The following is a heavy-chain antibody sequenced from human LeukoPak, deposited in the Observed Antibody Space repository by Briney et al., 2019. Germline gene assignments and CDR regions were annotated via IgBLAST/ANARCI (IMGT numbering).Heavy chain of an antibody. CDR1: GYSISSGYY. D-gene: IGHD5-18*01. CDR3: ARDLVDTPMSLQGGYFDY. Sequence: SETLSLTCTVSGYSISSGYYWGWIRQPPGKGLEWIGSIYHSGSTYYNPSLKSRVTISVDTSKNQFSLKLSSVTPADTAVYYCARDLVDTPMSLQGGYFDYWGQGTLVTVSS. V-gene: IGHV4-38-2*02. CDR2: IYHSGST. J-gene: IGHJ4*02.